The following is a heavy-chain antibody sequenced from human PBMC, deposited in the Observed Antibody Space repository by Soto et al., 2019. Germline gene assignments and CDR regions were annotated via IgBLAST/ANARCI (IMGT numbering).Heavy chain of an antibody. CDR1: GYTFTSYG. Sequence: ASVKVSCKASGYTFTSYGTSWVRQAPGQGLEWMGWISAYKGNTNYAQKLQGRVTMTTDTPTSTAYMELRSLRSDDTAVYYCVIGLDVVVITGPDNDAFDIWGQGTMVTVSS. CDR3: VIGLDVVVITGPDNDAFDI. J-gene: IGHJ3*02. D-gene: IGHD3-22*01. CDR2: ISAYKGNT. V-gene: IGHV1-18*01.